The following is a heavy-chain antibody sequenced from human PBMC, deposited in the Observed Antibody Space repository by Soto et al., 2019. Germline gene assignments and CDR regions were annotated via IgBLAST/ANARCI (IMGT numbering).Heavy chain of an antibody. D-gene: IGHD3-3*01. J-gene: IGHJ6*02. V-gene: IGHV1-69*13. CDR1: GGTFSSYA. CDR3: ARDPRPSFGVVINGMDV. CDR2: IIPIFGTA. Sequence: GASVKVSCKASGGTFSSYAISWVRQAPGQGLEWMGGIIPIFGTANYAQKFQGRVTITADESTSTAYMELSSLRSEDTAVYYCARDPRPSFGVVINGMDVWGQWTTVTVSS.